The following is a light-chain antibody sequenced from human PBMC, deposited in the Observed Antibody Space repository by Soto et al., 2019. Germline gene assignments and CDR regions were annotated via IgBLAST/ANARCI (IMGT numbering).Light chain of an antibody. CDR2: GAS. CDR3: QQYFEWPPMT. J-gene: IGKJ1*01. V-gene: IGKV3-15*01. CDR1: ETVATN. Sequence: EVVMTQSPATLSVSPGERATLSCRASETVATNLAWYQQKPGQAPRLLISGASTRAAGISDRFRGSGSGTEITLTISSLRSEDSAIYYCQQYFEWPPMTFGQGIKVDIK.